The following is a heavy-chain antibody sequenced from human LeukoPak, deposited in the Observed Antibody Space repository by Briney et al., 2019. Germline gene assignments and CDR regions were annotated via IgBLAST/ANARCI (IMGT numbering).Heavy chain of an antibody. CDR3: ARVIYSSSWYGYWFDP. D-gene: IGHD6-13*01. V-gene: IGHV4-30-4*08. CDR2: IYYSGST. Sequence: PSQTLSLTCTVSGGSISSGDYYWSWIRQPPGKGLEWIGYIYYSGSTYYNPSLKSRVTISVDTSKNQFSLKLSSVTVADTAVYYCARVIYSSSWYGYWFDPWGQGTLVTVSS. J-gene: IGHJ5*02. CDR1: GGSISSGDYY.